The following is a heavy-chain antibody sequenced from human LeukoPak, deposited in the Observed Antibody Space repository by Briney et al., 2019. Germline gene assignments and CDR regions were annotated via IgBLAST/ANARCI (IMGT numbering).Heavy chain of an antibody. Sequence: GSLRLSCAASGFTFSSYSMNWVRQAPGKGLEWVSSISSSSSYIYYADSVKGRFTISRDNAKNSLYLQMNSLRAEDTAVYYCARGYSYGYTDPGYWGQGTLVTVSS. J-gene: IGHJ4*02. CDR1: GFTFSSYS. CDR2: ISSSSSYI. V-gene: IGHV3-21*01. CDR3: ARGYSYGYTDPGY. D-gene: IGHD5-18*01.